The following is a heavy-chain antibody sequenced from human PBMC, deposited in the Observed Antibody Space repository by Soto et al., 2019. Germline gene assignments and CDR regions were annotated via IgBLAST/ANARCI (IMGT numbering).Heavy chain of an antibody. D-gene: IGHD3-9*01. Sequence: PSETLSLTCAVYGGSFSGYYWSWIRQPPGKGLEWIGEINHSGSTNYNPSLKSRVTISVDTSKNQFSLKLSSVTAADTAVYYCARDRTGTISHWGQGTLVTVSS. V-gene: IGHV4-34*01. CDR3: ARDRTGTISH. CDR2: INHSGST. J-gene: IGHJ4*02. CDR1: GGSFSGYY.